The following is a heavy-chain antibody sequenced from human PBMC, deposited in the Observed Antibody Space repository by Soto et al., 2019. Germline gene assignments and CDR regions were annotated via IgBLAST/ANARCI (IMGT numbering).Heavy chain of an antibody. CDR2: IIPIFGTA. CDR1: GGTFSSYA. CDR3: ARAIRGYYDSSGPQPRYYYYYYGMDV. J-gene: IGHJ6*02. V-gene: IGHV1-69*13. D-gene: IGHD3-22*01. Sequence: SVKVSCKASGGTFSSYAISWVRQAPGQGLEWMGGIIPIFGTANYAQKFQGRVTITADESTSTAYMELSSLRSEDTAVYYCARAIRGYYDSSGPQPRYYYYYYGMDVWGQGTTVTVSS.